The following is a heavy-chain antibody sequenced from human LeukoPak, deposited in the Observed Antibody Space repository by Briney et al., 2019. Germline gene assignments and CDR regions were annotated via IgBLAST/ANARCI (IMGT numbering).Heavy chain of an antibody. CDR2: ISWDGTTT. J-gene: IGHJ4*02. V-gene: IGHV3-43*01. CDR1: GFTFDDYT. Sequence: GGSLRLSCVASGFTFDDYTMHWARQAPGKGLEWVSLISWDGTTTYYADSVKGRFTISRDTSKNTLYLQMNSLRAEDTAVYYCARSSDGSWDYWGQGALVTVSS. CDR3: ARSSDGSWDY. D-gene: IGHD2-15*01.